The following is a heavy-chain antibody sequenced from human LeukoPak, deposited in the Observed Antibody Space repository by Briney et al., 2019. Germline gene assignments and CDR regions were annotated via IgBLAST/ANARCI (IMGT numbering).Heavy chain of an antibody. Sequence: GGSLRLSCAASGFTFSSYSMNWVRQAPGKGLEWVSAISGSGGSTYYADSVKGRFTISRDNSKNTLYLQMNSLRAEDTAVYYCAKRYSSGWTFDYWGQGTLVTVSS. D-gene: IGHD6-19*01. J-gene: IGHJ4*02. V-gene: IGHV3-23*01. CDR1: GFTFSSYS. CDR2: ISGSGGST. CDR3: AKRYSSGWTFDY.